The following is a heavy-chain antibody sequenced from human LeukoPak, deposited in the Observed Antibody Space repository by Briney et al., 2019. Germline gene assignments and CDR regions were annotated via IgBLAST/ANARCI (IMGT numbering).Heavy chain of an antibody. J-gene: IGHJ6*02. Sequence: SETLSLTCTVSGGSISSYYWNWIRQPAGKGLEWIGRIYTSGSTNYNPSLKSRVTMSVDTSKNQFSLKLSSVTAADTAVYYCARDRWELLSYGMDVWGQGTTVTVSS. CDR2: IYTSGST. V-gene: IGHV4-4*07. D-gene: IGHD1-26*01. CDR1: GGSISSYY. CDR3: ARDRWELLSYGMDV.